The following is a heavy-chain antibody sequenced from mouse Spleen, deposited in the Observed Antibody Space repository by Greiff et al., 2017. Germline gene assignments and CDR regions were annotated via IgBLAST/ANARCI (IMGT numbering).Heavy chain of an antibody. Sequence: VQLQQSGAELVRPGTSVKVSCKASGYVFTNYLIEWVKQRPGQGLEWIGAINPGSGNANYNEIFKGKATLTADKSSSIAYIHLSSLTSEDSAVYFCARNSNYLFSYWGQGTLVTVSA. V-gene: IGHV1-54*01. CDR2: INPGSGNA. J-gene: IGHJ3*01. CDR3: ARNSNYLFSY. CDR1: GYVFTNYL. D-gene: IGHD2-5*01.